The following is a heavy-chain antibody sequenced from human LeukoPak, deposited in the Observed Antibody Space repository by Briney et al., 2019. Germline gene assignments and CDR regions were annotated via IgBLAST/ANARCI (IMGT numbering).Heavy chain of an antibody. CDR1: GGSISSGAYS. D-gene: IGHD1-1*01. CDR3: ARGELDENFDY. J-gene: IGHJ4*02. Sequence: SQTLSLTCAVSGGSISSGAYSWSWIRQPPGKGLEWIGEINHSGSTNYNPSLKSRVTISVDTSKNQFSLKLSSVTAADTAVYYCARGELDENFDYWGQGTLVTVSS. V-gene: IGHV4-30-2*01. CDR2: INHSGST.